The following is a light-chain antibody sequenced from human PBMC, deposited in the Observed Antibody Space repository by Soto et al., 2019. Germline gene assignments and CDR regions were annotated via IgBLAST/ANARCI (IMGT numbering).Light chain of an antibody. Sequence: QPVLTQPPSASGTPGQRVTISCSGSNSNIGTNTVNWYQQLPGTAPKLLIHSTNQRPSGVPDRFSASKSGTSASLAISGLQSEDEADYYCSAWDDSLSGPVFGGGTQLTVL. CDR1: NSNIGTNT. CDR2: STN. J-gene: IGLJ7*01. V-gene: IGLV1-44*01. CDR3: SAWDDSLSGPV.